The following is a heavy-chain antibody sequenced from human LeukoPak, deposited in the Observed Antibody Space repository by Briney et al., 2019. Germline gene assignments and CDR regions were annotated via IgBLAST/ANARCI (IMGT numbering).Heavy chain of an antibody. CDR1: GGSISSYY. V-gene: IGHV4-59*01. Sequence: SETLSLTCTVSGGSISSYYWSWIRQPPGKELEWIGYISSGGSTNYNPSLKSRVTISIDTSKNQLSLKLTSATAADTAVYYCARGDDYKSTLFDYWGQGTLVTVSS. CDR3: ARGDDYKSTLFDY. D-gene: IGHD5-12*01. J-gene: IGHJ4*02. CDR2: ISSGGST.